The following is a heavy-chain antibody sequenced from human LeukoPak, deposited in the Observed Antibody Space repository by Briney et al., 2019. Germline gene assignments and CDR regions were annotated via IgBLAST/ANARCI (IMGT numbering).Heavy chain of an antibody. CDR3: AKGGYVYSYGYDYYYGMDV. D-gene: IGHD5-18*01. CDR2: ISYDGSNK. CDR1: GFTFSSYG. Sequence: PGGSLRLSCAASGFTFSSYGMHWVRQAPGKGLEWVAVISYDGSNKYYADSVKGRFTISRDNSKNTLYLQMNSLRAEDTAVYYCAKGGYVYSYGYDYYYGMDVWGQGTTVTVSS. V-gene: IGHV3-30*18. J-gene: IGHJ6*02.